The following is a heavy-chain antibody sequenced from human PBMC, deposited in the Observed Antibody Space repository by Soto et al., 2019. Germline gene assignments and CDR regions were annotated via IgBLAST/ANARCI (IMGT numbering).Heavy chain of an antibody. Sequence: SGTTLVNPTQTLTLTCTFSGFSLSTLAVGVGWIRQPPGKALEWLALIYWNDDKRYSPSLKNRLTITKDTSKNHVVLTMTNMDPVDTATYYCAHRHQLGSFDIWGQGTKVTVSS. CDR1: GFSLSTLAVG. CDR2: IYWNDDK. D-gene: IGHD5-18*01. J-gene: IGHJ3*02. V-gene: IGHV2-5*01. CDR3: AHRHQLGSFDI.